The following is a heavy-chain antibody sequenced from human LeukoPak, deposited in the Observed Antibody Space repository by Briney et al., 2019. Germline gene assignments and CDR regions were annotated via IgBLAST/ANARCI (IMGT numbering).Heavy chain of an antibody. D-gene: IGHD4-23*01. Sequence: PGGSLRLSCAASGFTFSSYSMNWVRQAPGKGLEWVSFISTSSSYIYYADSLKGRFTISRDNAKKSLYLQINSLRAEDTAVYYCARVTRGDYDGYFDYWGQGTLVTVSS. CDR3: ARVTRGDYDGYFDY. CDR1: GFTFSSYS. CDR2: ISTSSSYI. J-gene: IGHJ4*02. V-gene: IGHV3-21*01.